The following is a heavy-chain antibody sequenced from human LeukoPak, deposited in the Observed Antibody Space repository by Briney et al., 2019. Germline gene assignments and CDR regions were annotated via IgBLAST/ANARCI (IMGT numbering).Heavy chain of an antibody. CDR1: GFTFSSYA. J-gene: IGHJ4*02. V-gene: IGHV3-23*01. D-gene: IGHD6-13*01. CDR3: AKSMSSSWYRGVDY. Sequence: GGSLRLSCAASGFTFSSYAMSWVRQAPGKGLEWVSAISGSGGSTYYADSVKGRFTISRDNSKNTLYLQMNSLRAEDTAVYYCAKSMSSSWYRGVDYWGQGTLVTVSS. CDR2: ISGSGGST.